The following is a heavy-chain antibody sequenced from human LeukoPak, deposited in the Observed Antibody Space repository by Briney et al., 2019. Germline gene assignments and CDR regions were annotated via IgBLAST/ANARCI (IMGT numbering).Heavy chain of an antibody. CDR1: GFTFSSYE. Sequence: GGSLRLSCAASGFTFSSYEMNWVRQAPGKGLEWVAVISYVGSNKYYADSVKGRFTISRDNSKNTLYLQMNSLRAEDTAVYYCAREYSSSWYLFDYWGQGTLVTVSS. CDR2: ISYVGSNK. V-gene: IGHV3-30*03. D-gene: IGHD6-13*01. CDR3: AREYSSSWYLFDY. J-gene: IGHJ4*02.